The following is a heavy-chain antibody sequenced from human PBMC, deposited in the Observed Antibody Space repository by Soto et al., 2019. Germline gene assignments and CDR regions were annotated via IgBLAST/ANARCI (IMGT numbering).Heavy chain of an antibody. CDR2: IYPGDSDT. CDR1: GYSFTSYW. V-gene: IGHV5-51*01. Sequence: LGESLKISCKGSGYSFTSYWIGWVRQMPGKGLESMGIIYPGDSDTRYSPSFQGQVTISADKGISTAYLQWSSLKASDTAMCYCARHRYRRLYGMDVWGQRTTVTV. J-gene: IGHJ6*02. D-gene: IGHD4-4*01. CDR3: ARHRYRRLYGMDV.